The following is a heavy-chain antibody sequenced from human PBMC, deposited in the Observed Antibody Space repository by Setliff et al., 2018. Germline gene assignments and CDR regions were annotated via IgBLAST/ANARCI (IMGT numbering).Heavy chain of an antibody. D-gene: IGHD5-12*01. CDR1: GASI. CDR2: VYYSGTA. V-gene: IGHV4-59*01. J-gene: IGHJ4*02. Sequence: SETLSLTCTVSGASIWSWIRQPPGKGLEFIGYVYYSGTANYSPSLRSRLTISVDTSKNQFSLKLRSVTAADTAVYYCARGGTFRYFDFWGQGAPVTVSS. CDR3: ARGGTFRYFDF.